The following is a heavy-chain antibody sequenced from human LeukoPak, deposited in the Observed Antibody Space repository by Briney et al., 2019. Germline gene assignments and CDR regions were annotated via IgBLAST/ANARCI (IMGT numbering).Heavy chain of an antibody. CDR2: ISSSSSYV. Sequence: GGSLRLSCAASGFTFSSYSMNWVRQAPGKGLEWVSSISSSSSYVYYADSVKGRFTISRDNAKNSLYLQMNSLRAEDTAVYYCARDPNSGYGLFDYWGQGTLVTVSS. V-gene: IGHV3-21*01. CDR1: GFTFSSYS. J-gene: IGHJ4*02. D-gene: IGHD5-12*01. CDR3: ARDPNSGYGLFDY.